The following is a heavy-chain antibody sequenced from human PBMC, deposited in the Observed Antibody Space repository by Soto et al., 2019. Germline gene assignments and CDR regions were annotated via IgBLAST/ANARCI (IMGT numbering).Heavy chain of an antibody. D-gene: IGHD5-12*01. CDR3: ARAVKDWLRSHYYYYGMDV. CDR1: GGSISSGGYS. Sequence: SETLSLTCAVSGGSISSGGYSWSWIRQPPGKGLEWIGYIYHSGSTYYNPSLKSRVTISVDRSKNQFSLKLSSVTAADTAVYYCARAVKDWLRSHYYYYGMDVWGQGTTVTVSS. V-gene: IGHV4-30-2*01. CDR2: IYHSGST. J-gene: IGHJ6*02.